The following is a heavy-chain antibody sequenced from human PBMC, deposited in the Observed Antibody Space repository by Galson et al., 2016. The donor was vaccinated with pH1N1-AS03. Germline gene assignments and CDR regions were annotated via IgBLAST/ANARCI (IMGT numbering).Heavy chain of an antibody. D-gene: IGHD5-18*01. Sequence: SLRLSCAASGFTFSTYAMSWVRQASGKGLEWVSSISGADLSTYYADSVKGRFTVSRDNSKNTLYLQMNGLRAEETAIYYCANPRASGTTMVTRLDYWGQGILVTVSS. CDR2: ISGADLST. CDR3: ANPRASGTTMVTRLDY. J-gene: IGHJ4*02. CDR1: GFTFSTYA. V-gene: IGHV3-23*01.